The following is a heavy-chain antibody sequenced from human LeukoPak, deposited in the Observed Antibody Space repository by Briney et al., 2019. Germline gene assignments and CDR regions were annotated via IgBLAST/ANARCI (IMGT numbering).Heavy chain of an antibody. J-gene: IGHJ4*02. CDR1: GFTFGSYA. CDR2: ISGTGDNT. CDR3: AKFKSGVNTALDC. Sequence: GGSLRLSCAASGFTFGSYAMSWVRLAPGKGLEWVLGISGTGDNTYYVESVKGRFTISRDNAKNTLYLQVNSLRAEDTAVYYCAKFKSGVNTALDCWGQGILVTVSS. D-gene: IGHD2-15*01. V-gene: IGHV3-23*01.